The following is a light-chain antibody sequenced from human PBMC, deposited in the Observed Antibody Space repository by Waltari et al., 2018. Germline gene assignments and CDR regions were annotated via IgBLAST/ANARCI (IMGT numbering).Light chain of an antibody. CDR2: DVD. V-gene: IGLV2-8*01. CDR1: SRDMGAFRY. Sequence: QSALTPPPSASGSPGQSVPISSTAASRDMGAFRYFSWYQHYPGKAPTLIIYDVDKRPSGVPDRFSGSKSGDTASLTVSGLQTEDEADYYCSSYAGSNNLGIFGGGTKLTVL. J-gene: IGLJ2*01. CDR3: SSYAGSNNLGI.